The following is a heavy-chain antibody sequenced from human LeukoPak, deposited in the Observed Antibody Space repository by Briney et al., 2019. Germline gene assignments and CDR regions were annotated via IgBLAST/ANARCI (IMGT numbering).Heavy chain of an antibody. D-gene: IGHD3-22*01. V-gene: IGHV1-2*02. CDR3: AGGDYYDSSATRG. J-gene: IGHJ4*02. CDR1: GYTFTGYY. CDR2: INPNSGGR. Sequence: ASVKVSCKAAGYTFTGYYMDWVRQAPGQGLEWMGWINPNSGGRNYAQKFQGRGSMTRDTAISTAYMELSRVRSEDRAVYYCAGGDYYDSSATRGWGPGTLVTVSS.